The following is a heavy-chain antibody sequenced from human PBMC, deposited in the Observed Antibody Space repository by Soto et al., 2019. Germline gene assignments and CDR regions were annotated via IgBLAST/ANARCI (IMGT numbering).Heavy chain of an antibody. J-gene: IGHJ6*02. Sequence: GASVKVSCKASGGTFSSYTISWVRQAPGQGLEWMGRIIPILGIANYAQKFQGRVTITADKSTSTAYMELSSLRSEDTAVYYCARDCALSSGWYQGYYYYGMDVWGQGTTVTVSS. CDR2: IIPILGIA. CDR3: ARDCALSSGWYQGYYYYGMDV. V-gene: IGHV1-69*04. CDR1: GGTFSSYT. D-gene: IGHD6-19*01.